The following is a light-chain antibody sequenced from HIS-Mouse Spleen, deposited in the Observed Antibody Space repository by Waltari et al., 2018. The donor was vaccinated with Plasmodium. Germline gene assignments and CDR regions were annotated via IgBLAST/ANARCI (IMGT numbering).Light chain of an antibody. CDR1: QRVSSN. CDR2: GAS. CDR3: QQYNNWSFT. J-gene: IGKJ3*01. V-gene: IGKV3-15*01. Sequence: EIVMTQSPATLSVSPGERATLSCRGSQRVSSNLAWYQQKPGQAPRLLIYGASTRATGIPARFSGSGSGTEFTLTISSLQSEDFAVYYCQQYNNWSFTFGPGTKVDIK.